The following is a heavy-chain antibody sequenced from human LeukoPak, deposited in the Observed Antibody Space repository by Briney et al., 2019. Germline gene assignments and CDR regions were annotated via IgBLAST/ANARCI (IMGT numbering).Heavy chain of an antibody. D-gene: IGHD1-26*01. CDR3: ARKAGGSYRLDY. V-gene: IGHV1-46*01. J-gene: IGHJ4*02. Sequence: GASLKVSCKASGYTFTYYYMHWVRQAPGQGLEWMGIINPSGGSTSYAQKFQGRVTMTRDTSTSTVYMELSSLRSEDTAVYYCARKAGGSYRLDYWGQGTLVTVSS. CDR1: GYTFTYYY. CDR2: INPSGGST.